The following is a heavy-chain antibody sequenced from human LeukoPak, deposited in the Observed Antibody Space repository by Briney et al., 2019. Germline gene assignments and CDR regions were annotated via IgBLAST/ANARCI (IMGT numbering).Heavy chain of an antibody. Sequence: PSETLSLTCAVYGGSFSGYYWSWIRQPPGKGLEWIGEINHSGSTNYNPSLKSRVTISVDTSKNQFSLKLSSVTAADTAVYYCASLESSGYYYAGYLSRIQYFQHWGQGTLVTVSS. CDR3: ASLESSGYYYAGYLSRIQYFQH. CDR1: GGSFSGYY. J-gene: IGHJ1*01. CDR2: INHSGST. V-gene: IGHV4-34*01. D-gene: IGHD3-22*01.